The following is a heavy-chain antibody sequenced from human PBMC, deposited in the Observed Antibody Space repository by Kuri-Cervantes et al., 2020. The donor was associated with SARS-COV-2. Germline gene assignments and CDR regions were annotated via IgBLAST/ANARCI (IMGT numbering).Heavy chain of an antibody. CDR1: GFTFSDYY. D-gene: IGHD3-10*01. CDR2: ISSSGSTI. Sequence: GGSLRLSCAASGFTFSDYYMSWIRQAPGKGLEWVSYISSSGSTIYYADSVKGRFTISRDNAKNSLYLQMNSLRAEDTAVYYCAREGYYGSGKRYYYYYMDVWGKGTTVTVSS. J-gene: IGHJ6*03. CDR3: AREGYYGSGKRYYYYYMDV. V-gene: IGHV3-11*04.